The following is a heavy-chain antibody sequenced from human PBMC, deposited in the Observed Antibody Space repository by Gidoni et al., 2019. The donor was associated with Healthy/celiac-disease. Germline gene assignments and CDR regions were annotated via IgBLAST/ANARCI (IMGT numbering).Heavy chain of an antibody. CDR3: ARPMTTVVTRDAFDI. J-gene: IGHJ3*02. Sequence: QVQLVESGGGVVQPGRSLRLSCAASGFTFRSYGIHWVRQAPGKGLEWVAVIWYDGSNKYYADSVKGRFTISRDNSKNTLYLQMNSLRAEDTAVYYCARPMTTVVTRDAFDIWGQGTMVTVSS. CDR1: GFTFRSYG. V-gene: IGHV3-33*01. D-gene: IGHD4-17*01. CDR2: IWYDGSNK.